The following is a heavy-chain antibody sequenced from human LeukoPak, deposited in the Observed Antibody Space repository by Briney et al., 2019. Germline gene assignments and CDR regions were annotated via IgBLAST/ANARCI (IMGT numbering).Heavy chain of an antibody. Sequence: VASVKVSCKASGYTFINYAIHWVRQAPGQSLEWIGWINADSGNTKLSQTFQARVTITRDTPARTAYMALSSLRFEDTAMYYCARGAMRSHYGLDVWGQGTTVTVSS. J-gene: IGHJ6*02. CDR3: ARGAMRSHYGLDV. CDR1: GYTFINYA. CDR2: INADSGNT. D-gene: IGHD5-24*01. V-gene: IGHV1-3*01.